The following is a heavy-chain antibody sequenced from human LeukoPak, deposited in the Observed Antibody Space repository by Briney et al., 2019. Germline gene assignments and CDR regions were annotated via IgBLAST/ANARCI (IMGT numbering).Heavy chain of an antibody. CDR1: GFTFNSHW. Sequence: GGSLRLSCAASGFTFNSHWMHWVRQAPGKGLVWVSRINSDGSSTSYADSVKGRFTISRDNAKNTLYLQMNSLRAEDTAVYYCARGEVKYYYGSGNMNWFDPWGQGTLVTVSS. CDR2: INSDGSST. D-gene: IGHD3-10*01. CDR3: ARGEVKYYYGSGNMNWFDP. V-gene: IGHV3-74*01. J-gene: IGHJ5*02.